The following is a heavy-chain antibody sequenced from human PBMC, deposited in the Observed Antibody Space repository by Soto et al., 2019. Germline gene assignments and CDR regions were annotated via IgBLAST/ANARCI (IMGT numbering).Heavy chain of an antibody. Sequence: QPGGSLRLSCSASGFTFSSYAMHWVRQAPGKGLEYVSAISSNGGSTYYADSVKGRFTISRDNSKNTLYLQMSSLRAEDTAVYYCVKRDVHDSSGYYYSPQSRYFDYWGQGTLVTVSS. CDR2: ISSNGGST. CDR1: GFTFSSYA. V-gene: IGHV3-64D*06. J-gene: IGHJ4*02. D-gene: IGHD3-22*01. CDR3: VKRDVHDSSGYYYSPQSRYFDY.